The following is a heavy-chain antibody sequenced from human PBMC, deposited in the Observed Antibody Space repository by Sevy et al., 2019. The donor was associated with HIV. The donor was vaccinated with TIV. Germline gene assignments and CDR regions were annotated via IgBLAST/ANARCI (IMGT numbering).Heavy chain of an antibody. J-gene: IGHJ6*02. V-gene: IGHV3-43*01. D-gene: IGHD3-16*01. Sequence: GGCLRLSCAASGFTFDDYTMHWVRQAPGKGLEWVSLISWDGGSTYYADSVKGRFTISRDNSKNSLYLQMNSLRTEDTALYYCAKGGEKEDLYYYYYGMDVWGQGTTVTVSS. CDR3: AKGGEKEDLYYYYYGMDV. CDR1: GFTFDDYT. CDR2: ISWDGGST.